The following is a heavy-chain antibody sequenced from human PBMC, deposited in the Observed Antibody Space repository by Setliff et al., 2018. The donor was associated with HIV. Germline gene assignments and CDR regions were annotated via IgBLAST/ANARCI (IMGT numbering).Heavy chain of an antibody. CDR1: GGPITTSDYY. V-gene: IGHV4-39*01. CDR2: IYYSGST. J-gene: IGHJ4*02. Sequence: SETLSLTCTVPGGPITTSDYYWGWIRQPPGKGLEWIGAIYYSGSTYYSPSLKSRVTISVDTSKNQFSLNLNSVTAADTAVYYCARRARNWLQPFDHWGQGFLVTVSS. CDR3: ARRARNWLQPFDH. D-gene: IGHD5-12*01.